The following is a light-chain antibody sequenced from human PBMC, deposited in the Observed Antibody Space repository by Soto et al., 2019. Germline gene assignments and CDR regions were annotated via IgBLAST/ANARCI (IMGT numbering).Light chain of an antibody. CDR3: CSYAYYSDSWV. J-gene: IGLJ3*02. Sequence: QSALTQPRSVSGSPGQSVTISCTGTSSDVGGYNYVSWYQQHPGKAPKVMIYDVTRRPSGVPDRFSGSKSGNTASLTISGLQAEDEADYYCCSYAYYSDSWVFGGGTKLTVL. CDR2: DVT. V-gene: IGLV2-11*01. CDR1: SSDVGGYNY.